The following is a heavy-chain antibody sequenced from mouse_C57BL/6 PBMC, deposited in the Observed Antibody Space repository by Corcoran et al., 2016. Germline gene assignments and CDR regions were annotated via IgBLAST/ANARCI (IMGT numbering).Heavy chain of an antibody. Sequence: QIQLVQSGPELKKPGETVKISCKASGYTFTTYGMSWVKQAPGKGLKWMGWINTYSGVPTYADDFKGRFAFSLETSASTAYLQINNLKNEDTATYFCARDDGYLGAYWGQGTLVTVSA. CDR3: ARDDGYLGAY. CDR1: GYTFTTYG. J-gene: IGHJ3*01. D-gene: IGHD2-3*01. CDR2: INTYSGVP. V-gene: IGHV9-3*01.